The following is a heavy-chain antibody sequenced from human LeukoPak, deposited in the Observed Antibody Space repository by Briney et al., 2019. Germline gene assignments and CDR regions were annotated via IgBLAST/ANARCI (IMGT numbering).Heavy chain of an antibody. V-gene: IGHV4-39*02. Sequence: SETLSLTCTVSGGSISSSSYYWGWIRQPPGKGLEWIGSIYYSGSTYYNPSLKSRVTISVDTSKNQFSLKLSSVTAADTAVYYCARDTAGLWYLDLWGRGTLVTVSS. J-gene: IGHJ2*01. D-gene: IGHD4-17*01. CDR1: GGSISSSSYY. CDR3: ARDTAGLWYLDL. CDR2: IYYSGST.